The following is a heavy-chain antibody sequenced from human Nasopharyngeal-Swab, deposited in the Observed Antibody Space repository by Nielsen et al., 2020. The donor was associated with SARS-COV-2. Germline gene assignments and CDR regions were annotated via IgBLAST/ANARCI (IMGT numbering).Heavy chain of an antibody. CDR1: GSNSGSFA. D-gene: IGHD5-18*01. V-gene: IGHV3-23*01. CDR3: ARVGYLYLYGAFDT. CDR2: IIGIVAST. J-gene: IGHJ3*02. Sequence: GGSLRPSCAASGSNSGSFAMSWFRQRPGRGLEWVSGIIGIVASTYYVDSVKGRFTISRDNSKNTLYLQMNSLKAEDTAIYYCARVGYLYLYGAFDTWVQGTLVTVSS.